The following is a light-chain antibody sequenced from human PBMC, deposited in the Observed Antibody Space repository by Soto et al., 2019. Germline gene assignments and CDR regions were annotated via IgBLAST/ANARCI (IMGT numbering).Light chain of an antibody. V-gene: IGKV3-20*01. Sequence: EIVLTQSPGTLSLSPGERATLFCRASQSVSSGLLGWYQQQPGQAPRLLIYEASRRTTGSPDRFSGSGSGTDFTLTISRLEPEDFAVCYCQQYGSSPITFGQGTRLEIK. CDR3: QQYGSSPIT. CDR1: QSVSSGL. CDR2: EAS. J-gene: IGKJ5*01.